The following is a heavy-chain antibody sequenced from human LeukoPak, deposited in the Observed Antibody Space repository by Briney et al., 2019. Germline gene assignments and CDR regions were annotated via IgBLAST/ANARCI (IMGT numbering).Heavy chain of an antibody. D-gene: IGHD5-12*01. CDR3: ARDLGGYTGYDREFAFDI. J-gene: IGHJ3*02. V-gene: IGHV4-39*07. Sequence: SETLSLTCTVSGGSISSSSYYWGWIRQPPGKGLEWIGSIYYSGSTYYNPSLKSRVTISVDTSKNQFSLNLRSVTAADTAVYYCARDLGGYTGYDREFAFDIWGQGTMVTVSS. CDR1: GGSISSSSYY. CDR2: IYYSGST.